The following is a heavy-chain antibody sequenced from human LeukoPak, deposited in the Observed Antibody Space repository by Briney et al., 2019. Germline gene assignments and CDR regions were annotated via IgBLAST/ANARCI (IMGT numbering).Heavy chain of an antibody. D-gene: IGHD2-21*02. V-gene: IGHV3-7*01. CDR2: MYPDVNEK. CDR1: GFTLSAYW. J-gene: IGHJ4*02. Sequence: GGSLRLSCVASGFTLSAYWMQWVRQAPGKGPEWVANMYPDVNEKYYADSVMGRFTISRDNAKNSLYLQMDTLGVEDTAVYYCTRGDPDYWGQGTLVTVSS. CDR3: TRGDPDY.